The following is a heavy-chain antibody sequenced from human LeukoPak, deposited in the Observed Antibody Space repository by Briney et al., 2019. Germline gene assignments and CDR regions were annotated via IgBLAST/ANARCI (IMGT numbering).Heavy chain of an antibody. CDR3: ARNDDRPTDAFDI. Sequence: SQTLSLTCTVSGGSISSGSYYWSWIRQPAGKGLEWIGRIYTSGSTNYNPSLKSRVTISVDTSKNQFSLKLSSVTAADTAVYYCARNDDRPTDAFDIWAKGQWSPSLQ. J-gene: IGHJ3*02. D-gene: IGHD3-16*01. V-gene: IGHV4-61*02. CDR1: GGSISSGSYY. CDR2: IYTSGST.